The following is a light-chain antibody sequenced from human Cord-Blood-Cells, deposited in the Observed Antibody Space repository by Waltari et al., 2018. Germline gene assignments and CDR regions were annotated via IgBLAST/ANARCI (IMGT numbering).Light chain of an antibody. CDR1: NIGSKS. V-gene: IGLV3-21*03. Sequence: SYVLTQPPSVSVAPGKTARITCGGNNIGSKSVHWYQQKPGQAPVLVVYDDSDRPSGVPERCSGSNSGNTAPLTISRVEAGDEADYYCQVWDSSSDREVFGGGTKLTVL. CDR2: DDS. J-gene: IGLJ3*02. CDR3: QVWDSSSDREV.